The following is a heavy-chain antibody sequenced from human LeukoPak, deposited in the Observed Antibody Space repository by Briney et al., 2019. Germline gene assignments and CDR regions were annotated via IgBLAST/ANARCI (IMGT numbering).Heavy chain of an antibody. Sequence: ASVKVSCKASGYTFTSYDINWVRQATGQGLEWMGWMNPNSGNTGYAQKFQGRVTMTRNTSISTAYMELSSLRSEDTAVYYCAVHPSGYNYYYYGMDVWGQGTTVTVSS. V-gene: IGHV1-8*01. CDR2: MNPNSGNT. CDR1: GYTFTSYD. D-gene: IGHD5-12*01. J-gene: IGHJ6*02. CDR3: AVHPSGYNYYYYGMDV.